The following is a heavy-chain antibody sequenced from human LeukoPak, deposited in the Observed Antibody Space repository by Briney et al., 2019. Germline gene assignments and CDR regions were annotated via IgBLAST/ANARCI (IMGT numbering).Heavy chain of an antibody. V-gene: IGHV7-4-1*02. CDR3: ARVYREGSGWYWYWFDP. D-gene: IGHD6-19*01. CDR1: GYTFTSYA. Sequence: GASVKVSCKASGYTFTSYAMNWVRQAPGQGLEWMGWINTNTGNPTYAQGFTGRFVFSLDTSVSTAYLQISSLKAEDTAVYYCARVYREGSGWYWYWFDPWGQGTLVTVSS. J-gene: IGHJ5*02. CDR2: INTNTGNP.